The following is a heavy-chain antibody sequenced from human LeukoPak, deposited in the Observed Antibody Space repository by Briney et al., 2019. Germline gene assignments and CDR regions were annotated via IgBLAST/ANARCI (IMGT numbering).Heavy chain of an antibody. J-gene: IGHJ3*02. V-gene: IGHV4-34*01. D-gene: IGHD2-15*01. Sequence: TSETLSLTCAVYSGTFSGYYWSWVRQPPGKGLEWLGEINHRGSTNYNPSLKSRVTISVDTSKNQVSLKLNSVTAADTAVYYCARGHIVVVVATTRSDAFDMWGQGTMVTVSS. CDR2: INHRGST. CDR3: ARGHIVVVVATTRSDAFDM. CDR1: SGTFSGYY.